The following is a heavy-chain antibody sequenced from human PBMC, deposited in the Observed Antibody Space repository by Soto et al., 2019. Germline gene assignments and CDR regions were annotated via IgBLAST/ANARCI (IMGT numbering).Heavy chain of an antibody. CDR1: GGSMISYY. V-gene: IGHV4-59*01. J-gene: IGHJ4*02. CDR2: ISYSGST. D-gene: IGHD2-15*01. CDR3: ARADPDASVGY. Sequence: PSETLSLTCTVSGGSMISYYCTFLRHSPVRGLEWIGYISYSGSTYYNPSLKSRVTISADTSKNQFSLRMNSMIAADTAVYYCARADPDASVGYWGQGTLVTVSS.